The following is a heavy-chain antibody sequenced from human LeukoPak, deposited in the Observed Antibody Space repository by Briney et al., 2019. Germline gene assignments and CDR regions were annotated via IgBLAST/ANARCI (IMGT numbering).Heavy chain of an antibody. J-gene: IGHJ4*02. D-gene: IGHD1-26*01. CDR3: ARDIELSC. CDR1: GFTFSNSA. Sequence: GGSLRLSCAASGFTFSNSAMSWVRQASGGGMEWVSLISASGGNSYYADSVKGRFTVSRDSSKNTLHLQMNSLRAEDTAVYYCARDIELSCWGQGTLVTVSS. V-gene: IGHV3-23*01. CDR2: ISASGGNS.